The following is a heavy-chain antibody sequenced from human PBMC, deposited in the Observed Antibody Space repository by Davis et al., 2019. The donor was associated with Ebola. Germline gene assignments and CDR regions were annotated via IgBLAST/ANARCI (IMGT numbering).Heavy chain of an antibody. CDR3: ARDSPFMDCSGGSCYPGEDAFDI. CDR2: ISAYNGNT. CDR1: GYTFTSYG. Sequence: ASVKVSCKASGYTFTSYGISWVRQAPGQGLEWMGWISAYNGNTNYAQKLQGRVTMTTDTSTSTAYMELRSLRSDDTAVYYCARDSPFMDCSGGSCYPGEDAFDIWGQGTMVTVSS. D-gene: IGHD2-15*01. J-gene: IGHJ3*02. V-gene: IGHV1-18*01.